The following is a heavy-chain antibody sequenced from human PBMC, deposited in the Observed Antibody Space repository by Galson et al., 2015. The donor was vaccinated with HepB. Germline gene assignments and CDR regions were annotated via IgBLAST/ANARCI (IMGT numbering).Heavy chain of an antibody. CDR3: TRAGSSSWFQYYFDY. V-gene: IGHV3-49*03. D-gene: IGHD6-13*01. CDR1: GFTFGDYA. J-gene: IGHJ4*02. Sequence: SLRLSCAASGFTFGDYAMSWFRQAPGKGLEWVGFIRSKAYGGTTEYAASVKGRFTISRDDSKSIAYLQMNSLKTEDTAVYYCTRAGSSSWFQYYFDYWGQGTLVTVSS. CDR2: IRSKAYGGTT.